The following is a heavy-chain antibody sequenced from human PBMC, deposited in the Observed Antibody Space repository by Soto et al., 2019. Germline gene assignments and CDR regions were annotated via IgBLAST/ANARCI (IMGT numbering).Heavy chain of an antibody. CDR2: IYYSGNT. CDR1: GGSISSGGYY. J-gene: IGHJ3*02. D-gene: IGHD3-22*01. CDR3: ARDSWYYDSSGIDI. Sequence: QVQLQESGPGLVKPSQTLSLTCTVSGGSISSGGYYWSWIRQHPGKGLEWIGYIYYSGNTHCNPSLKSRVTISVDTSKNQFSLKLSSVTAAETAVYYCARDSWYYDSSGIDIWGQGTMVTVSS. V-gene: IGHV4-31*03.